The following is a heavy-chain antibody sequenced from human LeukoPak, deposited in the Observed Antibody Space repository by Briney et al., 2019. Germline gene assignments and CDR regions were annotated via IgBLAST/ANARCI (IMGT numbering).Heavy chain of an antibody. Sequence: SETLSLTCTVSGGSISSYYRSWIRQPAGKGLEWIGRIYTSGSTNYNPSLKSRVTMSVDTSKNQFSLKLSSVTAADTAVYYCAKSLYGSGSYYNWFDPWGQGTLVTVSS. V-gene: IGHV4-4*07. D-gene: IGHD3-10*01. CDR1: GGSISSYY. CDR3: AKSLYGSGSYYNWFDP. CDR2: IYTSGST. J-gene: IGHJ5*02.